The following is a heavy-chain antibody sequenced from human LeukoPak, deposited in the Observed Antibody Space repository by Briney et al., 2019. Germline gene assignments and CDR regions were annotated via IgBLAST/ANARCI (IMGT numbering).Heavy chain of an antibody. CDR1: GFTFSSYS. D-gene: IGHD6-13*01. CDR3: ARVSAAAPFDY. J-gene: IGHJ4*02. CDR2: ISSSSSYI. V-gene: IGHV3-21*01. Sequence: PGGSLRLSCAASGFTFSSYSMNWVRQAPGKGLEWVSPISSSSSYIYYADSVKGRFTISRDNAKNSLYLQINSLRAEDTAVYYCARVSAAAPFDYWGQGTLVTVSS.